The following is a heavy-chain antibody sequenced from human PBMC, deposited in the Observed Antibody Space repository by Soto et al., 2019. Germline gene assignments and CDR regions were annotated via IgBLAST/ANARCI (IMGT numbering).Heavy chain of an antibody. CDR1: GGSISSYY. J-gene: IGHJ6*02. D-gene: IGHD3-10*01. V-gene: IGHV4-59*01. Sequence: QVQLQESGPGLVKPSETLSLTCTVSGGSISSYYWSWIRQPPGKGLEWIGYIYYIGSTNYNPSLKTRVTMSVDASKNQFSLKLSSVTAADTAVYYCARVRSGESAGLYYYYYGMDVWGQGTTVTVSS. CDR3: ARVRSGESAGLYYYYYGMDV. CDR2: IYYIGST.